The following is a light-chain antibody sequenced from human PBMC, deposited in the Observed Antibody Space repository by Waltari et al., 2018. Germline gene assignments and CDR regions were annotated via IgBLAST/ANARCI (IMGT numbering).Light chain of an antibody. CDR2: AAS. CDR1: QDISSY. CDR3: QHLNNYPLS. V-gene: IGKV1-9*01. J-gene: IGKJ4*01. Sequence: DIQLTQSPSFLSASVGDRVTITCRASQDISSYLAWYQQKPGRAPKLLIYAASTLPSGVPSRFSGSGSGTEFTLAISSLQTEDFATYYCQHLNNYPLSFGGGTKVEIK.